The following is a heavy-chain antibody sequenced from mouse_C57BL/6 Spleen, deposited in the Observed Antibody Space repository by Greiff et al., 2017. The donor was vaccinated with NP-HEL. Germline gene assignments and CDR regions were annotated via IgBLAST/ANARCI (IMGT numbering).Heavy chain of an antibody. CDR2: IDPENGDT. Sequence: EVQLQQSGAELVRPGASVKLSCTASGFNIKDDYMHWVKQRPEQGLEWIGWIDPENGDTEYASKFQGKATITADTSSNTAYLQLSSLTSEDTAVYYCTSPRTVYFDDWGQGTTLTVSS. V-gene: IGHV14-4*01. CDR1: GFNIKDDY. CDR3: TSPRTVYFDD. J-gene: IGHJ2*01.